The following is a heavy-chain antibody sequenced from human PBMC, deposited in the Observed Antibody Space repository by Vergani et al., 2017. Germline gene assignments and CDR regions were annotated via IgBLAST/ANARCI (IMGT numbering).Heavy chain of an antibody. CDR2: ISAYNGNT. D-gene: IGHD6-19*01. V-gene: IGHV1-18*01. J-gene: IGHJ4*02. Sequence: QVQLVQSGAEVKKPGASVKVSCKASGYTFSTYGISWVRQAPGQGLEWMGWISAYNGNTNYPEKFQGRLTMTTDTSTRTAYMELLSLRSDDTAVYYCARDRRIAVAGSMGYYFDYWGQGTLVTVSS. CDR1: GYTFSTYG. CDR3: ARDRRIAVAGSMGYYFDY.